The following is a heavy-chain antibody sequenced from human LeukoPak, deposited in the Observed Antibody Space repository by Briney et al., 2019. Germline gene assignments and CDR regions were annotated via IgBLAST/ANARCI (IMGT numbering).Heavy chain of an antibody. CDR3: ARDLVRYCSSTSCYGDY. J-gene: IGHJ4*02. Sequence: ASVKVSCKASGYTFTSYGISWVRQAPGQGLEWMGWISAYNGNTNYAQKLQGRVTMTTDTSTSTAYMKLRSLRSDDTAVYYCARDLVRYCSSTSCYGDYWGQGTLVTVSS. V-gene: IGHV1-18*04. D-gene: IGHD2-2*01. CDR2: ISAYNGNT. CDR1: GYTFTSYG.